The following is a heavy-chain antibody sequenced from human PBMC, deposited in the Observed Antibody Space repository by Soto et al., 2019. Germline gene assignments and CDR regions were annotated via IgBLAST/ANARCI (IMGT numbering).Heavy chain of an antibody. Sequence: SVKVSCKASGGTFDNFIMNWVRQTPGRGLEWMGGIVPMLGTPAYAEKFKGRVTISATGSTSTMYMEVTSLRSEDTAIYYCARNGTYSSSLSQYSGMDVWGQGTTVTVSS. CDR3: ARNGTYSSSLSQYSGMDV. CDR2: IVPMLGTP. CDR1: GGTFDNFI. J-gene: IGHJ6*02. V-gene: IGHV1-69*13. D-gene: IGHD1-26*01.